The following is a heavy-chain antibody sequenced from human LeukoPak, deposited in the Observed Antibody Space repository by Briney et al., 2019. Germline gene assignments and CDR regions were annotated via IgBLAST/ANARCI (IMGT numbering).Heavy chain of an antibody. CDR1: GFTFNDYA. V-gene: IGHV3-9*01. D-gene: IGHD3-22*01. Sequence: PGRSLRLSCAASGFTFNDYAMHWVRQAPGKGLEWVSGIGWNSHIIGYEDSVKGRFTISGDNARNSLSLQMNSLRAEDTAFYYCAKDRDSSGFAPYFDYWGQGTLVTVSS. CDR3: AKDRDSSGFAPYFDY. J-gene: IGHJ4*02. CDR2: IGWNSHII.